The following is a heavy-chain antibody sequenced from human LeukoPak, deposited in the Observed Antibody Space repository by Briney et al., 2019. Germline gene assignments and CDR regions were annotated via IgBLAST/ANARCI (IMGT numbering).Heavy chain of an antibody. CDR1: GYSISSGYY. D-gene: IGHD1-26*01. V-gene: IGHV4-38-2*02. J-gene: IGHJ6*03. CDR2: IYHSGST. CDR3: ARESRGVYNYYMEV. Sequence: SETLSLTCTVSGYSISSGYYWGWIRQPPGKGLEWIGSIYHSGSTYYNPSLKSRVTISVDTSKNQFSLKLSSVTAADTAVYYWARESRGVYNYYMEVWGKGATATVSS.